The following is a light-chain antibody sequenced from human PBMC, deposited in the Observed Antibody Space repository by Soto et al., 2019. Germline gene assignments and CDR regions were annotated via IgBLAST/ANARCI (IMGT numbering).Light chain of an antibody. CDR1: QSVSSSY. CDR3: QQYGSSPRYT. Sequence: EIVLTQSPGTLSLSPGERATLSCRASQSVSSSYLAWYQQKPGQAPRLLIYGASSRATGIPDRFSGSGSGTDFTLTISRLEPEDLAVYDCQQYGSSPRYTFGQGTKLEIK. V-gene: IGKV3-20*01. CDR2: GAS. J-gene: IGKJ2*01.